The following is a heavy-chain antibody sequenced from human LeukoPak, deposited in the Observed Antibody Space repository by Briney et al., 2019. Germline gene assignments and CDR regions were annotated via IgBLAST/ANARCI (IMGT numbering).Heavy chain of an antibody. CDR1: GFTFSNAW. D-gene: IGHD3-10*01. CDR2: IKSKTDGGTT. J-gene: IGHJ4*02. Sequence: GGSLRLSCAASGFTFSNAWMSWVRQAPGEGLEWVGRIKSKTDGGTTDYAAPVKGRFTISRDDSKNTLYLQMNSLKTEDTAVYFCTTIAATMVRRCCNWGQGTLVTVSS. V-gene: IGHV3-15*01. CDR3: TTIAATMVRRCCN.